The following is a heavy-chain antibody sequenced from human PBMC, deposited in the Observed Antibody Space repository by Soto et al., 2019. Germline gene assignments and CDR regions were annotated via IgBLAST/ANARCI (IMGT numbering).Heavy chain of an antibody. V-gene: IGHV1-8*01. D-gene: IGHD3-16*02. CDR2: MNPNSGNT. Sequence: ASVKVSCKASGYTLTSYDINWVRQATGQGLEWMGWMNPNSGNTGYAQKFQGRVTMTRNTSISTAYMELSSLRSEDTAVYYCAVLHLGELSSTDAFDIWGQGTMVTVSS. CDR3: AVLHLGELSSTDAFDI. CDR1: GYTLTSYD. J-gene: IGHJ3*02.